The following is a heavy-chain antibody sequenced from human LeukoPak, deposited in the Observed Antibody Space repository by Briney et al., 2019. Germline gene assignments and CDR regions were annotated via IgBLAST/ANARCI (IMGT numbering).Heavy chain of an antibody. CDR3: ARALGYGSGSYRVDYYYYYMDV. J-gene: IGHJ6*03. CDR2: IYHSGST. D-gene: IGHD3-10*01. CDR1: GGSISSYY. Sequence: SETLSLTCTVSGGSISSYYWSWIRQPPGKGLEWIGSIYHSGSTYYNPSLKSRVTISVDTSKNQFSLKLSSVTAADTAVYYCARALGYGSGSYRVDYYYYYMDVWGKGTTVTVSS. V-gene: IGHV4-38-2*02.